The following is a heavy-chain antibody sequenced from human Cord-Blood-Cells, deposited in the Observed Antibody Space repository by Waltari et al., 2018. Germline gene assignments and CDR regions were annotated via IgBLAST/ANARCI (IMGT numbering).Heavy chain of an antibody. CDR2: MNPNSGNT. J-gene: IGHJ4*02. V-gene: IGHV1-8*03. Sequence: QVQLVQSVAAVKKPGASVKVPWKASGSTFTRYDINWVRQATGQGLGWMGWMNPNSGNTGYAQKFQGRVTITRNTSISTAYMELSSLRSEDTAVYYCARGGYWGYDYWGQGTLVTVSS. D-gene: IGHD7-27*01. CDR3: ARGGYWGYDY. CDR1: GSTFTRYD.